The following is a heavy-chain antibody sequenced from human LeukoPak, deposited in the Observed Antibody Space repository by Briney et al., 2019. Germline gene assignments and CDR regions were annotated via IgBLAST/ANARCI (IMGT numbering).Heavy chain of an antibody. Sequence: ASVKVSCKASGYTFTSYYMHWVRQAPGQGLEWMGWINPNSGGTNYAQKFQGRVTMTRDTSISTAYMEVSRLRYDDTAVYYCARPLRVTMIRGAAFRASSDFDPWGQGTLVTVSS. CDR2: INPNSGGT. CDR1: GYTFTSYY. J-gene: IGHJ5*02. CDR3: ARPLRVTMIRGAAFRASSDFDP. D-gene: IGHD3-10*01. V-gene: IGHV1-2*02.